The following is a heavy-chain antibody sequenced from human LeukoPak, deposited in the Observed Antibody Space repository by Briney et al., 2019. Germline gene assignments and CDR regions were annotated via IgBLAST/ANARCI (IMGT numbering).Heavy chain of an antibody. CDR2: IYYSGST. Sequence: SETLSLTCAVSGGSISSGGYYWSWIRQHPGKGLEWIGYIYYSGSTYYNPSLKSRVTISVDTSKNQFSLKLSSVTAADTAVYYCARVSAITIFGVVPPPAYFDYWGQGTLVTVSS. J-gene: IGHJ4*02. CDR3: ARVSAITIFGVVPPPAYFDY. D-gene: IGHD3-3*01. CDR1: GGSISSGGYY. V-gene: IGHV4-31*11.